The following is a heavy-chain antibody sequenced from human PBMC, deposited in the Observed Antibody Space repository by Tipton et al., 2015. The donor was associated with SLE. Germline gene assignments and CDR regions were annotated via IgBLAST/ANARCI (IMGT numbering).Heavy chain of an antibody. Sequence: SLRLSCVASGFTFDDFGMSWVRQAPGKGLEWVSGINWNGASTGLADSVKGRFSISRDNAKNSLYLQMNSLRAEDTAFYYCARERAYSGSSTFDYWGQGTLVTVSS. D-gene: IGHD1-26*01. CDR3: ARERAYSGSSTFDY. V-gene: IGHV3-20*04. CDR2: INWNGAST. CDR1: GFTFDDFG. J-gene: IGHJ4*02.